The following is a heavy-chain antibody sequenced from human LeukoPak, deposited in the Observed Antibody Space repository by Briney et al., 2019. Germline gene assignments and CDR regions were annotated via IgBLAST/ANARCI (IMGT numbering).Heavy chain of an antibody. V-gene: IGHV4-39*01. Sequence: PSETLSLTCTVSGASTSSSSYFWGWIRQPPGKGLEWTANIYYSGRTYYNPSLKSRVTTSADTSKYQFSLKLSSVTAADTAVYYCARGGMDYYDSSGYPFDYWGQGTLVTVSS. D-gene: IGHD3-22*01. CDR3: ARGGMDYYDSSGYPFDY. CDR2: IYYSGRT. J-gene: IGHJ4*02. CDR1: GASTSSSSYF.